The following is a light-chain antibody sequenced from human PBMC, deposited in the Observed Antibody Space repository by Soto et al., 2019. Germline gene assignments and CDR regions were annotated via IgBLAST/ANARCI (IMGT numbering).Light chain of an antibody. J-gene: IGKJ1*01. CDR1: QSVSSNS. Sequence: ESVLTQSPGTLSLSPGERATLSCRASQSVSSNSLAWYQQKPGQAPRLLIYGASSRATGTPDRFSGSGSGTDVTLTISRPAPEDFAVYYGQQFGWSPPTWTVGQGTKVEI. V-gene: IGKV3-20*01. CDR3: QQFGWSPPTWT. CDR2: GAS.